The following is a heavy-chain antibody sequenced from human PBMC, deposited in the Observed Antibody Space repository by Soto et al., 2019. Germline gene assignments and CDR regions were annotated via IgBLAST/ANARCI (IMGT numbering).Heavy chain of an antibody. CDR2: ISSSSSYI. J-gene: IGHJ6*03. Sequence: GGSLRLSCAASGFTFSSYSMNWVRQAPWKGLEWVSSISSSSSYIYYADSVKGRFTISRDNAKNSLYLQMNSLRAEDTAVYYCARDRWYYGSGSYYNTYYYYYYMDVWGKGTTVTVSS. D-gene: IGHD3-10*01. V-gene: IGHV3-21*01. CDR3: ARDRWYYGSGSYYNTYYYYYYMDV. CDR1: GFTFSSYS.